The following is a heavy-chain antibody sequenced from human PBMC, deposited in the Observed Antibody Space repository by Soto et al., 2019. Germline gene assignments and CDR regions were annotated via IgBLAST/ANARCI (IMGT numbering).Heavy chain of an antibody. V-gene: IGHV5-10-1*01. CDR2: IDPTDSYT. CDR3: ATSPFFDY. CDR1: GYRFTSYW. D-gene: IGHD3-16*01. Sequence: GESLKISCKSSGYRFTSYWVSWVRQMPGKGPEWMGRIDPTDSYTNYSPSFQGHVTIVADKSISTAYLQWSSLKASDTAMYYCATSPFFDYWGQGTLVPVPS. J-gene: IGHJ4*02.